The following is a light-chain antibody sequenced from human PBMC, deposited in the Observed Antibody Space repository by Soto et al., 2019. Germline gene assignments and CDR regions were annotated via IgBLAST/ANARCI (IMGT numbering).Light chain of an antibody. Sequence: QSVLTQPASVSGSPGQSITISCTGTSSDVGAYNHVSWYQQHPGKAPQLIIYEVSNRPSGLSNRFSASKSGNTASLTISGLQSEDEADYYCYSFTTSSTLVFGTGTKVTVL. CDR3: YSFTTSSTLV. J-gene: IGLJ1*01. CDR1: SSDVGAYNH. V-gene: IGLV2-14*01. CDR2: EVS.